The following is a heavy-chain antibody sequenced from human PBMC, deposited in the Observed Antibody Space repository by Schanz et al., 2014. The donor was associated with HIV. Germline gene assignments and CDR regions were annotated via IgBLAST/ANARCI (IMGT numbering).Heavy chain of an antibody. CDR2: ISSGSTTI. Sequence: VQLVESGGGLVQPGGSLTLSCVASGFTFSKYSMNWVRQAPGKGLEWVSYISSGSTTIHYADSVKGRFTISRDNSKNTLYLQMNSLRAEDTAVYYCARDWRPNYDFWSGSIGVIGMDVWGQGTTVTVSS. V-gene: IGHV3-48*01. D-gene: IGHD3-3*01. CDR3: ARDWRPNYDFWSGSIGVIGMDV. J-gene: IGHJ6*02. CDR1: GFTFSKYS.